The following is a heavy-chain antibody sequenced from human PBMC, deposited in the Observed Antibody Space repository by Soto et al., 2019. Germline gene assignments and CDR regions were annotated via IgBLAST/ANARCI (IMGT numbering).Heavy chain of an antibody. J-gene: IGHJ5*02. CDR2: ISVYNGNT. D-gene: IGHD3-16*02. CDR1: GYTFNSYG. Sequence: ASVKVSCKAFGYTFNSYGINWVRQAPGQGLECMGWISVYNGNTNYAQKLQGRVTMTTDTSTSTAYMELRSLRSDDTAVYYCARGVMIAFGGVIGDNWVDPWGQGTLVTVSS. CDR3: ARGVMIAFGGVIGDNWVDP. V-gene: IGHV1-18*01.